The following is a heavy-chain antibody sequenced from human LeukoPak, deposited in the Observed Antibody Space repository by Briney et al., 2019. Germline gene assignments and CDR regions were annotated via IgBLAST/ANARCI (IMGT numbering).Heavy chain of an antibody. Sequence: GGSLRLPCAASGFTFSSYGMHWVRQAPGKGLEWVAVISYDGSNKYYADSVKGRFTISRDNSKNTLYLQMNSLRAEDTAVYYCAKGQEEYYYDSSGYNVYWGQGTLVTVSS. D-gene: IGHD3-22*01. CDR2: ISYDGSNK. V-gene: IGHV3-30*18. CDR3: AKGQEEYYYDSSGYNVY. J-gene: IGHJ4*02. CDR1: GFTFSSYG.